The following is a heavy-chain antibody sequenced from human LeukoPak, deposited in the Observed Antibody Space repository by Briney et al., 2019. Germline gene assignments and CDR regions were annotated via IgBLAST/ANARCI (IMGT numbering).Heavy chain of an antibody. CDR3: AGDRPHFDY. CDR2: ISGSGDNT. J-gene: IGHJ4*02. Sequence: GGSLRLSCAASGFTFSSYGMNWVRQAPGRGLEWVSGISGSGDNTYYADSVKGRFTISRDNSKYTVYLQMNSLRAEDTAVYYCAGDRPHFDYWGQGTLVTVSS. V-gene: IGHV3-23*01. CDR1: GFTFSSYG.